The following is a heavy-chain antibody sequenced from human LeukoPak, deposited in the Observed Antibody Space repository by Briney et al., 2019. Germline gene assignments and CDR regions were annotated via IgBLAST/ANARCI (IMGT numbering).Heavy chain of an antibody. CDR1: GGSFSGYY. Sequence: SETLSLTCAVYGGSFSGYYWSWIRQPPGKGLEWIGEINHSGSTDYNPSLKSRATISVDTSKNQFSLKLSSVTAADTAVYYCASRDCSGGSCYDAYFDCWGQGTLVTVSS. D-gene: IGHD2-15*01. CDR2: INHSGST. CDR3: ASRDCSGGSCYDAYFDC. V-gene: IGHV4-34*01. J-gene: IGHJ4*02.